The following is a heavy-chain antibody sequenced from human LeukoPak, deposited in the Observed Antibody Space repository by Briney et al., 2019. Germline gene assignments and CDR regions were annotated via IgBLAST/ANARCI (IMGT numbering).Heavy chain of an antibody. V-gene: IGHV1-69*05. CDR2: IIPIFGTA. Sequence: ASVKVSCRASGGTFSSYAISRVRQAPGQGLEWMGGIIPIFGTANYAQKFQGRVTITKDESTSTAYMELSSLRSEDTAVYYCAKAIFGVVRGRYYYYYMDVWGKGTTVTVSS. CDR1: GGTFSSYA. CDR3: AKAIFGVVRGRYYYYYMDV. J-gene: IGHJ6*03. D-gene: IGHD3-3*01.